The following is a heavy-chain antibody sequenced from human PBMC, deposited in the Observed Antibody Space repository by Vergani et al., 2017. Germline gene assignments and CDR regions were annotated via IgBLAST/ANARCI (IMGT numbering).Heavy chain of an antibody. V-gene: IGHV4-61*02. CDR3: ARDRGGSSWYDAEYCQH. D-gene: IGHD6-13*01. J-gene: IGHJ1*01. Sequence: QVQLKESGPGLVKPSQTLSIPCTVSGGSISSGSYYWSWIRQPAGKGLEWIGRIYTSGSTNYNPSLKSRVTISVDTSKNQFSLKLSSVTAADTAVYYCARDRGGSSWYDAEYCQHWGQGSLVTVSS. CDR2: IYTSGST. CDR1: GGSISSGSYY.